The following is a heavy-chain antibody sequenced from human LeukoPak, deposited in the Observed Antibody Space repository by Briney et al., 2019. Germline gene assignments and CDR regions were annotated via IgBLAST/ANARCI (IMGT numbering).Heavy chain of an antibody. J-gene: IGHJ4*02. CDR2: ISSDGTNT. Sequence: GGSLRFSCAASGFTFSSHWMHWVRQVPGKGLVWVSRISSDGTNTTYADSVKGRFTISRDNAKNSLYLQLNSLRLEDTAVYYCARLRYAPDVWGQGTLVTVSS. CDR3: ARLRYAPDV. CDR1: GFTFSSHW. D-gene: IGHD2-2*01. V-gene: IGHV3-74*01.